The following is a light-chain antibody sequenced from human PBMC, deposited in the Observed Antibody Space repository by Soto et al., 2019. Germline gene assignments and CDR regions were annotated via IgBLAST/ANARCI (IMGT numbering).Light chain of an antibody. CDR1: QSVAGN. CDR2: GVS. J-gene: IGKJ1*01. CDR3: QQRSNWPRT. V-gene: IGKV3-15*01. Sequence: EIVMTQSPATLSVSPGETATLSCRASQSVAGNLAWYQQKPGQPPRLLIYGVSTRATGVPARFSGSGSETDFTLTISSLEPEDFAVYYCQQRSNWPRTFGQGTKVDIK.